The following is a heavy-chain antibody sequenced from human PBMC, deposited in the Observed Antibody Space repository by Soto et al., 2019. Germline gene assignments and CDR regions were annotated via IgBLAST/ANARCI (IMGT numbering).Heavy chain of an antibody. D-gene: IGHD3-22*01. Sequence: ASVKVSCKASGYTFTGYYMHWVRQAPGQGLEWMGWINPNSGGTNYAQKFQGWVTMTRDTSISTAYMELSRLRSDDTAVYYCARGLTLTYYYDSSGYRPFDYWGQGTLVTVS. CDR3: ARGLTLTYYYDSSGYRPFDY. CDR1: GYTFTGYY. J-gene: IGHJ4*02. CDR2: INPNSGGT. V-gene: IGHV1-2*04.